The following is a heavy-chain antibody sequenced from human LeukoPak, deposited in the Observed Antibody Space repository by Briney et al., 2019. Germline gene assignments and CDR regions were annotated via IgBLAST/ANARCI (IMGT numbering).Heavy chain of an antibody. CDR3: AKDLDCSSTSCFRNWFDP. D-gene: IGHD2-2*01. Sequence: PGGSLRLSCAASGFTFSSYDMHWVRQAPGKGLEWVAFIRYDRSDKFYADSVKGRFTISRDNSKNTLYLQMNSLRAEDTAVYYCAKDLDCSSTSCFRNWFDPWGQGTLVTVSS. CDR2: IRYDRSDK. CDR1: GFTFSSYD. V-gene: IGHV3-30*02. J-gene: IGHJ5*02.